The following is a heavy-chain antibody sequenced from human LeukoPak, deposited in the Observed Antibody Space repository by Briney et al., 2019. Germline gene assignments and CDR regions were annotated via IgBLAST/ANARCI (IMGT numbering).Heavy chain of an antibody. CDR1: GGSITNYY. CDR2: IYTRGST. D-gene: IGHD5-24*01. Sequence: SETLSLTCTVSGGSITNYYWSWNRQPAGKGLEWIGRIYTRGSTTYNPTLKTRVTMSVDTSTNQFSLKRSTVTAADTSVYYCARVARDGNNYGSFDYWGQGTLVTVSS. CDR3: ARVARDGNNYGSFDY. J-gene: IGHJ4*02. V-gene: IGHV4-4*07.